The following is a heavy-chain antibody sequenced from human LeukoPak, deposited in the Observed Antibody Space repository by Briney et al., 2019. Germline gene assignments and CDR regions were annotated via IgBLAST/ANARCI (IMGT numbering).Heavy chain of an antibody. CDR2: IYYSGST. CDR3: ARGSKIQTGSGSYYSHYYYYMDV. J-gene: IGHJ6*03. V-gene: IGHV4-39*07. CDR1: GGSISSSSYY. Sequence: SETLSLTCTVSGGSISSSSYYWGWIRQPPGKGLEWIGSIYYSGSTNYNPSLKSRVTISVDTSKNQFSLKLSSVTAADTAVYYCARGSKIQTGSGSYYSHYYYYMDVWGKGTTVTVSS. D-gene: IGHD3-10*01.